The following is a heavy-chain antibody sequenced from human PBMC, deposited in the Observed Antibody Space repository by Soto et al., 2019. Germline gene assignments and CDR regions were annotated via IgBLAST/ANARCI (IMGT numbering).Heavy chain of an antibody. Sequence: QMQLQQWGAGLLKPSETLSLTCAVHGGSFSGYYWNWIRQPPGKGLEWIGEINHNGGTNYNPSLRSRVNTSVDTSKNQFSLKMSSVTAADTAVFYCARRNDILTGYSNGWFDPWGQGTLVTVSS. CDR3: ARRNDILTGYSNGWFDP. J-gene: IGHJ5*02. CDR2: INHNGGT. CDR1: GGSFSGYY. V-gene: IGHV4-34*01. D-gene: IGHD3-9*01.